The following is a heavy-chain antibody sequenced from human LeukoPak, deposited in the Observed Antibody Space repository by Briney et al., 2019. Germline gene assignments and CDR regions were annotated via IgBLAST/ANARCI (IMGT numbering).Heavy chain of an antibody. CDR2: IHHSGST. Sequence: PSETLSHTCAVYGGSFSGSYWSWIRQSPGKGLEWIREIHHSGSTNYNPSLKSRVTISLDTSNNQFSLKLTSVTAADTAVYYCARSRASVATAGTFGDWGQGALVTVSS. D-gene: IGHD1-1*01. J-gene: IGHJ4*02. CDR1: GGSFSGSY. V-gene: IGHV4-34*01. CDR3: ARSRASVATAGTFGD.